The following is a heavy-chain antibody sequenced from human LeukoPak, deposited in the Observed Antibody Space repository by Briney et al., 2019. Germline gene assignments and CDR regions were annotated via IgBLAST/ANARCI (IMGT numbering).Heavy chain of an antibody. CDR3: AREWEQVGDAFDI. D-gene: IGHD1-26*01. Sequence: PGGSLRLSCAASGLTFSIFEMNWVRLAPGKGLEWVSFISRSGDIKLYADSVKGRFTISRDNAKNSLYLQMNSLRAEDTAVYYCAREWEQVGDAFDIWGQGTMVTVSS. J-gene: IGHJ3*02. CDR1: GLTFSIFE. CDR2: ISRSGDIK. V-gene: IGHV3-48*03.